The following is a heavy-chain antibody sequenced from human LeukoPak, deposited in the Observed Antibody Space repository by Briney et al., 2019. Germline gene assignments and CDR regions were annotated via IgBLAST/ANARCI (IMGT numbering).Heavy chain of an antibody. J-gene: IGHJ4*02. V-gene: IGHV4-59*08. CDR2: IYYSGST. D-gene: IGHD3-22*01. Sequence: PSETLSLTCTVSGGSISSYYWSWIRQPPGKGLEWIGYIYYSGSTNYNPSLKSRVTISVDTSKNQFSLKLSSVTAADTAVYYCATQGLRAYYYDSSGYLYFDYWGQGTLVTVSS. CDR1: GGSISSYY. CDR3: ATQGLRAYYYDSSGYLYFDY.